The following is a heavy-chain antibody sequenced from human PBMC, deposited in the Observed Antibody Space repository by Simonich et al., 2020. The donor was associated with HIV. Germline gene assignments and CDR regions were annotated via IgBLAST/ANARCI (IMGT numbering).Heavy chain of an antibody. D-gene: IGHD3-16*01. CDR1: GFTFSSYA. Sequence: QVQLVESGGGVVQPGRSLRLSCAASGFTFSSYAMHWVRQAPGKGVEWVAVISYDGSNKYYADSVKGRFTISSDNSKNTLYLQMNSLRAEDTSVYYCASGGSISSVWADDYWGQGTLVTVSS. V-gene: IGHV3-30*07. CDR2: ISYDGSNK. J-gene: IGHJ4*02. CDR3: ASGGSISSVWADDY.